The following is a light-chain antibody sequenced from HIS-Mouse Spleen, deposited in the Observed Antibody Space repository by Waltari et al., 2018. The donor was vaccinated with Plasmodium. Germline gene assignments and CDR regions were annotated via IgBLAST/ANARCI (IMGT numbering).Light chain of an antibody. CDR1: KLGDKY. V-gene: IGLV3-1*01. J-gene: IGLJ3*02. CDR3: QAWDSSTWV. CDR2: QNR. Sequence: SYELTQPPSVSVSPGQTASITCSGDKLGDKYACWYQQKPGQSPLLVIYQNRKRPSGLPERFSGSNSGNTATLTISGTQAMDEADYYCQAWDSSTWVFGGGTKLTVL.